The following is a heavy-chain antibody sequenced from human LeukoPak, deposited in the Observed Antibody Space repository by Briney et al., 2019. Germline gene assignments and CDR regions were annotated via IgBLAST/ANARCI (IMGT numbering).Heavy chain of an antibody. CDR3: ARDGHFDY. CDR2: INPNSGGT. Sequence: ASVKVSFKSSGYTXTGXNXXXXXXXXGQXXXXMGWINPNSGGTNYAQKFQGRVTMTRDTSISTAYMELSRLRSDDXAVYYCARDGHFDYWGQGTLVTVSS. CDR1: GYTXTGXN. J-gene: IGHJ4*02. V-gene: IGHV1-2*02.